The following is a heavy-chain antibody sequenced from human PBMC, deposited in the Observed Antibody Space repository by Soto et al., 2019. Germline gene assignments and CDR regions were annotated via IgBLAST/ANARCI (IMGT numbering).Heavy chain of an antibody. V-gene: IGHV4-59*01. J-gene: IGHJ4*02. CDR1: GDSISTFY. CDR3: TRGRTVRNYADDSSDYFYFFDY. CDR2: VYYTGST. Sequence: SETLSLTCTVSGDSISTFYWGWMRQSPGKELEWIGYVYYTGSTNYNPSLKSRVTISVDRSKNQFSLKLTSANAADTAVYYCTRGRTVRNYADDSSDYFYFFDYWGQGTQVTVSS. D-gene: IGHD3-22*01.